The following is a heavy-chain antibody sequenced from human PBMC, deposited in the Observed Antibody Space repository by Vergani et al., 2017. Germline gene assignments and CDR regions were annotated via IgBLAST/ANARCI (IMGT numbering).Heavy chain of an antibody. CDR1: GYTFRAYY. CDR3: ARSGDSSLIPDSHFDS. J-gene: IGHJ4*02. D-gene: IGHD1-14*01. Sequence: QVQLVQSGAEVKKPGASVKVSCTASGYTFRAYYIHWVRQTPGLGLEWMGRVISSLGMTVYAQNFQDRVTITADSSTNTAYLELSSLKSDDTAVYFCARSGDSSLIPDSHFDSWGPGTLVTVSS. CDR2: VISSLGMT. V-gene: IGHV1-46*01.